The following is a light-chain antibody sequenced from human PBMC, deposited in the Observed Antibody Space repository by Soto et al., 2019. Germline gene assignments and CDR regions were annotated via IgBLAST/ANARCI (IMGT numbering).Light chain of an antibody. CDR2: EVT. CDR3: SSYTSSSTLV. CDR1: TGDVGGYNY. J-gene: IGLJ3*02. Sequence: QSVLTQPASVSGSPGQSITVSCTGTTGDVGGYNYVSWYQQHPGKAPKLIIYEVTNRPSGVSNRFSGSKSGNTASLTISGLQAEDEADYYCSSYTSSSTLVFGGGTKLTVL. V-gene: IGLV2-14*01.